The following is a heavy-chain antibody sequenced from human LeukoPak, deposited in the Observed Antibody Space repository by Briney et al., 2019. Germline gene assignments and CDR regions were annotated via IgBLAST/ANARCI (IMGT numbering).Heavy chain of an antibody. Sequence: GGSLRLSCAASGFTFSSYWMTWVRQAPGKGLEWVANIRRDGSEKYYMDSVKGRFTISRDNAKNSLYLQMNNLRAEDTAVYYCARPPHIAAAGQDWGQGTLITVSS. D-gene: IGHD6-13*01. CDR1: GFTFSSYW. J-gene: IGHJ4*02. CDR2: IRRDGSEK. CDR3: ARPPHIAAAGQD. V-gene: IGHV3-7*01.